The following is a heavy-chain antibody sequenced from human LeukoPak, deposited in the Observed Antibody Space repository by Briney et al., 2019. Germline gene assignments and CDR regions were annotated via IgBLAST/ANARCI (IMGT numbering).Heavy chain of an antibody. J-gene: IGHJ5*02. CDR2: IIPILGIA. D-gene: IGHD3-10*01. V-gene: IGHV1-69*04. CDR1: GGTFSSYA. Sequence: ASVKVSCKASGGTFSSYAISWVRQAPGQGLEWMGRIIPILGIANYAQKLQGRVTITADKSTSTAYMELSSLRSEDTAVYYCARDPPLRTMVRGAGEIFTDNWFDPWGQGTLVTVSS. CDR3: ARDPPLRTMVRGAGEIFTDNWFDP.